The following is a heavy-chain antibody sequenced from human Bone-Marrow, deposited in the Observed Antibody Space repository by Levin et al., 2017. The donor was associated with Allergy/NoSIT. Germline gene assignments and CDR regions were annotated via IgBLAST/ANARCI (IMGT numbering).Heavy chain of an antibody. CDR1: GFSFSDYY. CDR2: ITPSGSTI. Sequence: PGGSLRLSCAASGFSFSDYYMSWIRQAPGKGLEWLSYITPSGSTIYYADSVKDRFTFSRDNAKNSLYLQMNSLRVEDTAVFYCARHTFGGTPRFYYYYGMDVWGQGTTVTVSS. V-gene: IGHV3-11*01. D-gene: IGHD3-16*01. CDR3: ARHTFGGTPRFYYYYGMDV. J-gene: IGHJ6*02.